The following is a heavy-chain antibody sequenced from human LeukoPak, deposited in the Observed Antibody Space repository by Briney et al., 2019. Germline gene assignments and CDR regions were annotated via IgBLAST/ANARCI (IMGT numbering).Heavy chain of an antibody. CDR2: IKQAGSEK. J-gene: IGHJ5*02. Sequence: PGGSLRLSCAASGFTFSSYWMSWVRQAPGKGLEWVANIKQAGSEKYYVDSVKGRFTIPRDNAKNSLYLQMNSLRAEDTAVYYCARAHCGGDCYSGWFDPWGQGTLVTVSS. V-gene: IGHV3-7*01. CDR3: ARAHCGGDCYSGWFDP. CDR1: GFTFSSYW. D-gene: IGHD2-21*02.